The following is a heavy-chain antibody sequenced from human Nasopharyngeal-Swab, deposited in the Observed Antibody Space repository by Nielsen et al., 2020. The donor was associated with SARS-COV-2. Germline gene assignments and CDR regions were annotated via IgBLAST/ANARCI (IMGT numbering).Heavy chain of an antibody. V-gene: IGHV3-43*01. Sequence: GESLKISCVAFGFTFDDYGLHRVRQVPGKGLEWVFLISWDGVNTYYADSVKGRFTISRDNSRNSLFLQMNSLKTEDTALYYCAKGVHYMSYFHTPPSDHWGQGTPVTVSS. CDR3: AKGVHYMSYFHTPPSDH. CDR2: ISWDGVNT. CDR1: GFTFDDYG. J-gene: IGHJ4*02. D-gene: IGHD3-10*01.